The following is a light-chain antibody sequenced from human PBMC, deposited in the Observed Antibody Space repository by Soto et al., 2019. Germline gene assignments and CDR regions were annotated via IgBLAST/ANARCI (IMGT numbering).Light chain of an antibody. Sequence: EVVLTQSPGTLSLSPGERAILSCRASQSVGSSYLAWYQQKPGQAPRLLIYSGSYRATGIPDRFSGSGSEADFTLTISRLEPEDFAVYYYQQYGDSPMFTFGQGTNLEIK. CDR2: SGS. V-gene: IGKV3-20*01. J-gene: IGKJ2*01. CDR3: QQYGDSPMFT. CDR1: QSVGSSY.